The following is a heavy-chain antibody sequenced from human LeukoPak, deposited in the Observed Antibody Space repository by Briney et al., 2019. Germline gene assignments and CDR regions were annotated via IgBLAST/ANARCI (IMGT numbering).Heavy chain of an antibody. D-gene: IGHD6-6*01. CDR2: IFHRGNP. J-gene: IGHJ4*02. CDR3: TGSSRSTRYYFDY. CDR1: GGSFSDYY. V-gene: IGHV4-34*12. Sequence: SETLSLTCAVHGGSFSDYYWSWIRQPPGKGLEWIGEIFHRGNPNYNPSLKSRVTISVDTSENQFSLNLTSVAATDSAVYFCTGSSRSTRYYFDYWGQGILVTVSS.